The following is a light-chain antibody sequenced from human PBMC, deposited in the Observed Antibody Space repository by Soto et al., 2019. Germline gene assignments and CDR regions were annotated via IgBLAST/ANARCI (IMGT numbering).Light chain of an antibody. CDR1: SSDVGGYNY. J-gene: IGLJ2*01. CDR3: SSYTSSFTVV. Sequence: QSVLTQPASVSGSPGQSVTISCTGTSSDVGGYNYVSWYQQHPGKAPKLMIYEVTHRPSRVSNRFSGSKSGNTASLTISGLQAEDEADYYCSSYTSSFTVVFGGGTKLTVL. V-gene: IGLV2-14*01. CDR2: EVT.